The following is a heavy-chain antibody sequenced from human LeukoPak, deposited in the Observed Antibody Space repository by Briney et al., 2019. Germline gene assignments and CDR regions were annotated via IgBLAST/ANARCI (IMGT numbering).Heavy chain of an antibody. CDR2: INHSGST. D-gene: IGHD3-3*01. CDR3: ARGYDFWSGSSLDNWFDP. J-gene: IGHJ5*02. Sequence: KPSETLSLTCAVYGGSFSGYYWSWIRQPPGKGLEWIGEINHSGSTNYNPSLKSRVTISVDTSKNQFSLELSSVTAADTAVYYCARGYDFWSGSSLDNWFDPWGQGTLVTVSS. CDR1: GGSFSGYY. V-gene: IGHV4-34*01.